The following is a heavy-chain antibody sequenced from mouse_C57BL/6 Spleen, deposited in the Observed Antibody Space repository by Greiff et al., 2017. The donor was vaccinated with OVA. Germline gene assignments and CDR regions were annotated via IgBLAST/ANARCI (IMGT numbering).Heavy chain of an antibody. CDR2: ISSGGSYT. J-gene: IGHJ2*01. CDR3: ARLAGSSGYFDY. D-gene: IGHD3-2*02. V-gene: IGHV5-6*01. CDR1: GFTFSSYG. Sequence: EVQGVESGGDLVKPGGSLKLSCAASGFTFSSYGMSWVRQTPDKRLEWVATISSGGSYTYYPDSVKGRFTISRDNAKNTLYLQMSSLKSEDTAMYYCARLAGSSGYFDYWGQGTTLTVSS.